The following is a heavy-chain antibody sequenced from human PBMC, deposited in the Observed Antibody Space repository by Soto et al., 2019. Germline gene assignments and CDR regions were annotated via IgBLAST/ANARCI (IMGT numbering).Heavy chain of an antibody. CDR3: ARVCGIVVVPAAISDYYYMDV. Sequence: QVQLVQSGAEVKKPGASVKVSCKASGYTFTSYGISWVRQAPGQGLEWMGWISAYNGNTNYAQKLQGRVTMTTDTCTSTAYMELGSLRSDDTAVYYCARVCGIVVVPAAISDYYYMDVWGKGTTVTVSS. CDR2: ISAYNGNT. D-gene: IGHD2-2*01. J-gene: IGHJ6*03. V-gene: IGHV1-18*01. CDR1: GYTFTSYG.